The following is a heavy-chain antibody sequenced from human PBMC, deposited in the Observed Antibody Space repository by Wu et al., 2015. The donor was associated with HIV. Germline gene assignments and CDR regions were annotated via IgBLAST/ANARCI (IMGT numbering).Heavy chain of an antibody. D-gene: IGHD3-9*01. CDR2: IIPMFGSA. CDR1: GGTFNNYA. V-gene: IGHV1-69*05. CDR3: VTYLLTFGWSNYGLDV. Sequence: QVPLMQSGAELKRPGSSVKISCQASGGTFNNYAVSWVRQAPGQGLEWMGAIIPMFGSAHYTQKFQGRVTITTDESTSTAYMEMSSLRSADTATYYCVTYLLTFGWSNYGLDVWGQGTTVTVSS. J-gene: IGHJ6*02.